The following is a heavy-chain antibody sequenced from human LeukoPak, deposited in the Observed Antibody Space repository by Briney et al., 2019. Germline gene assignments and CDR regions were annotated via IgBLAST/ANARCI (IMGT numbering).Heavy chain of an antibody. J-gene: IGHJ4*02. Sequence: GGSLRLSCAASGFTFSSYSMNWVRQAPGKGLEWVSSISSSSSYIYYADSVKGRFTISRDNAKNSLYLQMNSLRAEDTAVYYCAKSPTREDYFDYWGQGTLVTGSS. CDR3: AKSPTREDYFDY. CDR2: ISSSSSYI. CDR1: GFTFSSYS. D-gene: IGHD1-26*01. V-gene: IGHV3-21*01.